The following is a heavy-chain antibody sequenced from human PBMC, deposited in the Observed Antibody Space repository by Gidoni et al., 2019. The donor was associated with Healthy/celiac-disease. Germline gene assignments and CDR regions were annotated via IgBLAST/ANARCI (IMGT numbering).Heavy chain of an antibody. CDR1: GYTFTGYY. Sequence: QVQLVQSGAEVKKPGASVKVSCKSSGYTFTGYYMHWVRKAPGQGLEWMGWINPNSGGTNYEQKFQGRVTMTRDTSISTAYTELSRLRSDDTAVYYCARGGYCSSTSCQAPDYWGQGTLVTVSS. D-gene: IGHD2-2*01. J-gene: IGHJ4*02. CDR2: INPNSGGT. CDR3: ARGGYCSSTSCQAPDY. V-gene: IGHV1-2*02.